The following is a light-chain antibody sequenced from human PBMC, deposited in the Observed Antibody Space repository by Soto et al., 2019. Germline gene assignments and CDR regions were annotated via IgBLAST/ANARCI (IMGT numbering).Light chain of an antibody. Sequence: EIVLTQSPGTLSLCPGERATLSCRASQSVSSSYLAWYQQKPGQAPRLLIYGASSRASGIPDRFSGSGSGTAFTITISRLEPEDFGVYSYQQFGNSPLFTFGPGTQVDVK. CDR1: QSVSSSY. J-gene: IGKJ3*01. CDR2: GAS. V-gene: IGKV3-20*01. CDR3: QQFGNSPLFT.